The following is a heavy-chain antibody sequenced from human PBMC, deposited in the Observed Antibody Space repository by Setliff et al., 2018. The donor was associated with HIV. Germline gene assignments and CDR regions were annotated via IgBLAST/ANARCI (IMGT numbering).Heavy chain of an antibody. CDR2: INPSGGST. J-gene: IGHJ4*02. V-gene: IGHV1-46*03. CDR1: GYIFTDYY. Sequence: ASVKVSCKASGYIFTDYYIHWVRQAPGQGLEWMGIINPSGGSTTYAQKFQGRVTMTRDTSTSTVYMELSSLRSEDTAVYYCAKVWPRGLISFYGYWGQGTLVTVSS. CDR3: AKVWPRGLISFYGY. D-gene: IGHD2-2*01.